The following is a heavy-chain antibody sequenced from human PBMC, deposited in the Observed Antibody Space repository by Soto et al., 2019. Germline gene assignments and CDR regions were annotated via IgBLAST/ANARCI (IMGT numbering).Heavy chain of an antibody. CDR2: IYPGDSDT. Sequence: PVESLKISCKGSGYSFTSYCIGWGRQMPGKGLEWMGIIYPGDSDTRYSPSFQGQVTFSADKSISTAYLQWSSLKASDTAMYYCARGSHRAPVKKGVRQYYYYRLDVWGQGNTVTVS. CDR1: GYSFTSYC. CDR3: ARGSHRAPVKKGVRQYYYYRLDV. J-gene: IGHJ6*02. V-gene: IGHV5-51*01.